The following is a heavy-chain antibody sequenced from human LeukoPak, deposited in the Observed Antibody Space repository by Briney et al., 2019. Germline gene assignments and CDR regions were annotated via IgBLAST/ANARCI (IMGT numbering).Heavy chain of an antibody. J-gene: IGHJ5*02. V-gene: IGHV4-59*01. CDR2: IYYSGST. CDR1: GGSISSYY. Sequence: SETLSLTCTVSGGSISSYYWSWIRQPPGKGLEWIGYIYYSGSTNYNPSLKSRVTISVDTSKNQFSLKLSSVTAADTAVYYCARTGITMVRGVIILNWFDPWGQGTLVTVSS. CDR3: ARTGITMVRGVIILNWFDP. D-gene: IGHD3-10*01.